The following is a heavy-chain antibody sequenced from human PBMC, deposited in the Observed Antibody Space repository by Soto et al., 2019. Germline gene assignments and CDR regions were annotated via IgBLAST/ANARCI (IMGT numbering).Heavy chain of an antibody. D-gene: IGHD2-15*01. CDR2: ISAYNGNT. CDR1: GYTFTSYG. CDR3: ARDQTVVVAATCHV. J-gene: IGHJ4*02. Sequence: ASVKVSCKXSGYTFTSYGISWVRQAPGQGLEWMGWISAYNGNTNYAQKLQGRVTMTTDTSTSTAYMELRSLRSDDTAVYYCARDQTVVVAATCHVWGQGTLVTVSS. V-gene: IGHV1-18*01.